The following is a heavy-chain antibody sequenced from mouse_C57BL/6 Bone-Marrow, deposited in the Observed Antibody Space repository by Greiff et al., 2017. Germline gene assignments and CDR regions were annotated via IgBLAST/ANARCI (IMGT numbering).Heavy chain of an antibody. V-gene: IGHV1-74*01. Sequence: QVHVKQPGAELVKPGASVKVSCKASGYTFTSYWMHWVKQRPGQGLEWIGRIHPSDSDTNYNQKFKGKATLTVDKSSSTAYMQLSSLTSEDSAVYYCAIYLWLRRGGYYYAMDYWGQGTSVTVSS. D-gene: IGHD2-2*01. CDR3: AIYLWLRRGGYYYAMDY. J-gene: IGHJ4*01. CDR1: GYTFTSYW. CDR2: IHPSDSDT.